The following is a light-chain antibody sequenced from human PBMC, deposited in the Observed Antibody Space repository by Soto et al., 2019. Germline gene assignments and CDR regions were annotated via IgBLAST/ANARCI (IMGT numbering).Light chain of an antibody. Sequence: QSALTQPASVSGSPGQSITISCTGTSSDVGGYNYVSWYQQHPGKAPKLMIYEVSNRPSGVSIRFSGSQSGNTASLTISGLQAADEADYYCCSHAGFNTLFVFATGTQVTVL. CDR1: SSDVGGYNY. CDR2: EVS. CDR3: CSHAGFNTLFV. V-gene: IGLV2-14*01. J-gene: IGLJ1*01.